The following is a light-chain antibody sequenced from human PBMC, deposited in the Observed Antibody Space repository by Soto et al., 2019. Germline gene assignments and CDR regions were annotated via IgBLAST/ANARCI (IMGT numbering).Light chain of an antibody. CDR3: CSYAGNSTYV. J-gene: IGLJ1*01. Sequence: QSALTQPASVSGSPGQSITISCTGTSSDVGSYNLVSWYQQHPGKAPKLMIHEGSKRPSGVSDRFSGSKSGNTASLTISGLQSEDEADYYCCSYAGNSTYVFGIGTKLTVL. CDR1: SSDVGSYNL. CDR2: EGS. V-gene: IGLV2-23*01.